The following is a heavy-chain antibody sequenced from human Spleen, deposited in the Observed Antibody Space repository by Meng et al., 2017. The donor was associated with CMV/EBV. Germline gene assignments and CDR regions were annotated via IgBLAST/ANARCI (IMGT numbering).Heavy chain of an antibody. CDR2: IKFDGSEK. J-gene: IGHJ4*02. CDR1: GFTLRHYW. D-gene: IGHD3-10*01. Sequence: GESLKISCAASGFTLRHYWMSWGRQAPGKGLEWVANIKFDGSEKHYLDSVKGRFTISRDNADNSLSLQMNSLRVEDTAIYYCARDTPGDWGQGTLDTVSS. CDR3: ARDTPGD. V-gene: IGHV3-7*01.